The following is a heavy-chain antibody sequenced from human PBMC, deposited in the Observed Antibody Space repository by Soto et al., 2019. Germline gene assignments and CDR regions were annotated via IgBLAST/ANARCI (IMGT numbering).Heavy chain of an antibody. CDR2: ITVSNGNP. Sequence: QVQLVQSGGEVKKPGASVRVSCKASGYTFTSFGLSWARQAPGQGLEFMGWITVSNGNPSYAPKFQGRVTMTTDTSTSTAYMELRSLRSDDTAVYYCARFLQLLPLDYWGKGTLVTVSS. J-gene: IGHJ4*02. V-gene: IGHV1-18*01. CDR3: ARFLQLLPLDY. D-gene: IGHD2-15*01. CDR1: GYTFTSFG.